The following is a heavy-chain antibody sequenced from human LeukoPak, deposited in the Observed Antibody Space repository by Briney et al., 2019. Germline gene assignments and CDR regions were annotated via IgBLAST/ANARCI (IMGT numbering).Heavy chain of an antibody. D-gene: IGHD6-13*01. J-gene: IGHJ6*02. CDR2: IYTSGST. CDR1: GGSISSYY. CDR3: ASSRSRYHGMDV. V-gene: IGHV4-4*07. Sequence: SETLSLTCTVSGGSISSYYWSWIRQPAGNGLEWIGRIYTSGSTNYNPSLKSRVTMSVDTSKNQFSLKLSSVTAADTAVYYCASSRSRYHGMDVWGQGTTVTVSS.